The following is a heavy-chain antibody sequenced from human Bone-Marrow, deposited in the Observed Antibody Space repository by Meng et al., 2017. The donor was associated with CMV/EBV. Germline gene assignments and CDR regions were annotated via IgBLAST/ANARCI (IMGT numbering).Heavy chain of an antibody. Sequence: LSCAASGFTFSSYAMHWVRQAPGKGLEWVAVISYDGSNKYYADSVKGRFTISRDNSKNTLYLQMNSLRAEDTAVYYCARDRSGSHLPWGQGTLVTVSS. J-gene: IGHJ5*02. CDR3: ARDRSGSHLP. V-gene: IGHV3-30-3*01. D-gene: IGHD1-26*01. CDR1: GFTFSSYA. CDR2: ISYDGSNK.